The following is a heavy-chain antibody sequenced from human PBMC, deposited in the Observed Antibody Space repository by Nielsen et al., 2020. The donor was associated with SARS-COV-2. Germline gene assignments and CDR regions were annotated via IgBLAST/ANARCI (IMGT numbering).Heavy chain of an antibody. Sequence: GESLKISCAASGFTFSSYGMHWVRQAPGKGLEWVAVISYDGSNKYYADSVKGRFTISRDNSKNTLYLQMNSLRAEDTAVYYCAKGTGTTDRTLFDYWGQGTLVTVSS. CDR1: GFTFSSYG. D-gene: IGHD1-1*01. J-gene: IGHJ4*02. CDR2: ISYDGSNK. CDR3: AKGTGTTDRTLFDY. V-gene: IGHV3-30*18.